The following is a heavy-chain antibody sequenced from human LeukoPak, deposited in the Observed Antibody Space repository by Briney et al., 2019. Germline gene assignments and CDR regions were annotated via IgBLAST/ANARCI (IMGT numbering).Heavy chain of an antibody. D-gene: IGHD3-3*01. Sequence: GGSLRLSCAASGFTFSGYAMSWVRQAPGKGLEWVSAISGSGGSTYYADSVKGRFTISRDNSKNTLYLQMNSLRAEDTAVYYCAKVVDFWSGYFDYWGQGTLVTVSS. J-gene: IGHJ4*02. V-gene: IGHV3-23*01. CDR1: GFTFSGYA. CDR3: AKVVDFWSGYFDY. CDR2: ISGSGGST.